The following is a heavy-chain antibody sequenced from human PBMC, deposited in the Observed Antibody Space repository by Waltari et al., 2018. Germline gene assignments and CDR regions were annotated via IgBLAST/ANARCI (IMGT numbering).Heavy chain of an antibody. D-gene: IGHD2-2*01. V-gene: IGHV3-48*04. CDR2: ISSSSITI. CDR1: GFTFSIFN. CDR3: ATTPPCSSSNCYSAATYNWYFEL. J-gene: IGHJ2*01. Sequence: EAQLVESGGGLVQPGGSLRLSCAASGFTFSIFNMNWVRQAPGKGLEWVSYISSSSITIYHAGSVTSLFTSSSDNAKTSLYLQMNSLRVEDTALYYCATTPPCSSSNCYSAATYNWYFELWGRGTLVTVSP.